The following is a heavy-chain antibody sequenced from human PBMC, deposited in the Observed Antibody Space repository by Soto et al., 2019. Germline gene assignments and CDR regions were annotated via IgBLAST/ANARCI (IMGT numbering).Heavy chain of an antibody. Sequence: ASVNVSCKASGYTFTSYAMHWVRQAPGQRLEWMGWINAGNGSTKYSQKFQGRVTITRDTSASTAYMELSSLRSEDTAVYYCARDAPERPNAFDIWGQGTMVTVSS. D-gene: IGHD1-1*01. CDR2: INAGNGST. CDR1: GYTFTSYA. V-gene: IGHV1-3*01. J-gene: IGHJ3*02. CDR3: ARDAPERPNAFDI.